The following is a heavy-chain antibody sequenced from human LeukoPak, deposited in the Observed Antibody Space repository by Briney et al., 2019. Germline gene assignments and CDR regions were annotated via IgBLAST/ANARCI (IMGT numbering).Heavy chain of an antibody. D-gene: IGHD3-22*01. CDR3: AKGLYDSSGYFNY. CDR2: ISWNSGSI. V-gene: IGHV3-9*01. Sequence: GGSLRLSCVASGFTFSSYAMHWVRHAPGKGLEWVSGISWNSGSIGYADSVKGRFTISRDNAKNSLYLQMNSLRAEDTALYYCAKGLYDSSGYFNYWGQGTLVTVSS. CDR1: GFTFSSYA. J-gene: IGHJ4*02.